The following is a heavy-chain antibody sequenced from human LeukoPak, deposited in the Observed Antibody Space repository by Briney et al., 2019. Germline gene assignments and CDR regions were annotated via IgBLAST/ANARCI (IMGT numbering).Heavy chain of an antibody. J-gene: IGHJ3*02. Sequence: SETLSLTCTVSGGSISSGDNYWSWIRQPPGKGLEWIGYIYYSGSPYYNPSLKSRVTISVDTSKNQFSLKLSSVTAADTAVYYCARDRFDYVWGSFPPPGAFDIWGQGTMVTVSS. CDR1: GGSISSGDNY. D-gene: IGHD3-16*01. CDR3: ARDRFDYVWGSFPPPGAFDI. V-gene: IGHV4-30-4*08. CDR2: IYYSGSP.